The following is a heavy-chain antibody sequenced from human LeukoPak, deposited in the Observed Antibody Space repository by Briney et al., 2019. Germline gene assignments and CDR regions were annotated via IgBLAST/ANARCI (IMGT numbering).Heavy chain of an antibody. CDR3: TSWADSGNYYRGDDY. D-gene: IGHD3-10*01. CDR1: GFTFSGSA. CDR2: IRSKANSYAT. J-gene: IGHJ4*02. Sequence: GGSLRLSCAASGFTFSGSAIHWVRQASGKGLEWVGRIRSKANSYATAYAASVKGRFTISRDDSKNTAYLQMNSLKTEDTAVYHCTSWADSGNYYRGDDYWGQGTLVTVSS. V-gene: IGHV3-73*01.